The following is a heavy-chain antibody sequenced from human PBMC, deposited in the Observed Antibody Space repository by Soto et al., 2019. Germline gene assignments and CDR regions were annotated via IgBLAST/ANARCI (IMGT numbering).Heavy chain of an antibody. Sequence: QVQLVQSGAEVKKPGASVKVSCKASGYTFTEYWLHWARQAPGQRLEWMGSINGASGITDYSQSFQGRVTFTRDTSESTVYMELSSLSSEDTAVYDCARVVVTGRGYFQHWGQGPPVTV. CDR1: GYTFTEYW. J-gene: IGHJ1*01. D-gene: IGHD3-22*01. V-gene: IGHV1-3*01. CDR2: INGASGIT. CDR3: ARVVVTGRGYFQH.